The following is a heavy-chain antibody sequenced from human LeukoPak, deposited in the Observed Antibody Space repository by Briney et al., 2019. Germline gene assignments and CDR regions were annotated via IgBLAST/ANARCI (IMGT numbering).Heavy chain of an antibody. J-gene: IGHJ5*01. CDR3: ARLKWGTTSWFDL. CDR2: IYDNGST. Sequence: PSETLSLTCTVTDGSINNYYWNWLRQPPGKGLEWIGYIYDNGSTNYNASLKSRVTMSVDTSKNQFSLKLSSVTAADTAVYYCARLKWGTTSWFDLWGQGTLVTVAS. D-gene: IGHD1-1*01. CDR1: DGSINNYY. V-gene: IGHV4-59*08.